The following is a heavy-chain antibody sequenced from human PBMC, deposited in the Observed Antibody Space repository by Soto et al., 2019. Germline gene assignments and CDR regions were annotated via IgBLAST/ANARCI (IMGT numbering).Heavy chain of an antibody. CDR2: ISWDGGST. CDR1: GFTFDDYA. Sequence: QSGGSLRLSCAASGFTFDDYAMHWVRQAPGKGLEWVSLISWDGGSTYYADSVKGRFTISRDNSKNSLYLQMNSLRAEDTALYYCAKDIFGRRYSSWLGDYYYYGMDVWGQGTTVTVSS. V-gene: IGHV3-43D*04. D-gene: IGHD6-13*01. J-gene: IGHJ6*02. CDR3: AKDIFGRRYSSWLGDYYYYGMDV.